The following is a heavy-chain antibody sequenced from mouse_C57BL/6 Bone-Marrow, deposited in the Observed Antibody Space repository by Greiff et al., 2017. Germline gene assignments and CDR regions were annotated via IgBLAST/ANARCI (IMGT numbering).Heavy chain of an antibody. CDR2: IFPGSGST. D-gene: IGHD2-4*01. Sequence: QVQLKQSGPELVKPGASVKISCKASGYTFTDYYINWVKQRPGQGLEWIGWIFPGSGSTYYNEKFKGKATLTVDKSSSTAYMLLSSLTSEDSAVYFYARAKHRLIYYDYSYAMDYWGQGTSVTVSS. CDR3: ARAKHRLIYYDYSYAMDY. V-gene: IGHV1-75*01. CDR1: GYTFTDYY. J-gene: IGHJ4*01.